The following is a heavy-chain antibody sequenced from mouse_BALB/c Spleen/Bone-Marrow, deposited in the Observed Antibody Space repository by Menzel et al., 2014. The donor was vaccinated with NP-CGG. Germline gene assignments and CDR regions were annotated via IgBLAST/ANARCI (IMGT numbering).Heavy chain of an antibody. J-gene: IGHJ2*01. CDR2: IYPGDGDT. CDR3: ARSGYDYENY. V-gene: IGHV1-82*01. Sequence: QVQLQQSGPELVKPGASVKISCKASGYAFSSSWMNWVKQRPGQGLEWIGRIYPGDGDTNYNGKFKGKATLTADKSSSTXYMXLSSLTSVDSAVYFCARSGYDYENYWGQGTTLTVSS. D-gene: IGHD2-4*01. CDR1: GYAFSSSW.